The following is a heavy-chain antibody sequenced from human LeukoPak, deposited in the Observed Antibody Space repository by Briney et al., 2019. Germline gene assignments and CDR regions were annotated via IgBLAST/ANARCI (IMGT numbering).Heavy chain of an antibody. J-gene: IGHJ5*02. CDR3: AREGISGSVYYYDSSGYSDTWFDP. D-gene: IGHD3-22*01. V-gene: IGHV4-61*02. Sequence: SETLSLTCTVSGGSISSGSYYWSWIRQPAGKGLEWIGRIYTSGSTNYNPSLKSRVTISVDTSKNQFSLKLSSVTAADTAVYYCAREGISGSVYYYDSSGYSDTWFDPWGQGTLVTVSS. CDR1: GGSISSGSYY. CDR2: IYTSGST.